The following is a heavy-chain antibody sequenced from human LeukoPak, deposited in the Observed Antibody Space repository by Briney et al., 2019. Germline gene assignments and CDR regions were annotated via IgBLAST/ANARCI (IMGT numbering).Heavy chain of an antibody. J-gene: IGHJ5*02. CDR3: ASLSGYSNYGGRDWFDP. V-gene: IGHV1-69*05. D-gene: IGHD4-11*01. Sequence: AASVKVSCKASGGTFSSYAISWVRQAPGQGLEWMGGIIPIFGTANYAQKFQGRVTITTDEFTSTAYMVLRSLRSEDTAVYYCASLSGYSNYGGRDWFDPWGQGTLVTVSS. CDR1: GGTFSSYA. CDR2: IIPIFGTA.